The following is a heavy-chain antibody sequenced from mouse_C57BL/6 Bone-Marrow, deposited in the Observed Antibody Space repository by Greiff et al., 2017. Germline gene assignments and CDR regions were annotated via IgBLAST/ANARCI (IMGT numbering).Heavy chain of an antibody. V-gene: IGHV1-15*01. CDR2: IDPETGGT. CDR1: GYTFTDYE. Sequence: QVQLQQSGAELVRPGASVTLSCKASGYTFTDYEMHWVKQTPVHGLEWIGAIDPETGGTAYNQKFKGKAILTADKSSSTAYMELRSLTSEDSAVYYCTRCYDYGGSWFAYGGQGTLVTVSA. CDR3: TRCYDYGGSWFAY. J-gene: IGHJ3*01. D-gene: IGHD2-4*01.